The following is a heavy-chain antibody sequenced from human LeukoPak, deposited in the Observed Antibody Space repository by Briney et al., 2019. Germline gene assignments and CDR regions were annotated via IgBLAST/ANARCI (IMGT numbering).Heavy chain of an antibody. J-gene: IGHJ4*02. V-gene: IGHV3-48*04. CDR2: ISSSSSTI. CDR1: GFTFSSYS. CDR3: ARDLPDYVWGSYRYTE. Sequence: GGSLRLSCAASGFTFSSYSMNWVRQAPGKGLEWVSYISSSSSTIYYADSVKGRFTISRDNAKNSLYLQMNSLRAEDTAVYYCARDLPDYVWGSYRYTEWGQGTLVTVSS. D-gene: IGHD3-16*02.